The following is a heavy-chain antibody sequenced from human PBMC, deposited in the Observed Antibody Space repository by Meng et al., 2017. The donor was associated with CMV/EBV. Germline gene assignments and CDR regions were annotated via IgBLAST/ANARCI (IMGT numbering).Heavy chain of an antibody. CDR2: IIPIFGTA. Sequence: SVKVSCKASGGTFSSYAISWVRQAPGQGLEWMGGIIPIFGTANYAQKFQGRVTITTDESTSTAYMELSSLRSEDTAVYYCAVPDTNSSTPNYYYYVMDVWGQGTTVTVSS. V-gene: IGHV1-69*05. J-gene: IGHJ6*02. CDR1: GGTFSSYA. D-gene: IGHD6-13*01. CDR3: AVPDTNSSTPNYYYYVMDV.